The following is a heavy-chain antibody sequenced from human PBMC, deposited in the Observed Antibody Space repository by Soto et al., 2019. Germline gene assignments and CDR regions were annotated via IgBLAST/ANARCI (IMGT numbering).Heavy chain of an antibody. CDR3: ARKTRGYDRTYYYYYYMDV. V-gene: IGHV4-59*08. CDR2: FYSIWST. CDR1: GGSISSYY. J-gene: IGHJ6*03. D-gene: IGHD3-22*01. Sequence: PSETLSLTCTVSGGSISSYYWSWIRQPPGKGLYCFGYFYSIWSTNYNPSLKSRVTISLDTSKNQFSLKLSSVTAADMAVYFCARKTRGYDRTYYYYYYMDVWGKGTTVTVSS.